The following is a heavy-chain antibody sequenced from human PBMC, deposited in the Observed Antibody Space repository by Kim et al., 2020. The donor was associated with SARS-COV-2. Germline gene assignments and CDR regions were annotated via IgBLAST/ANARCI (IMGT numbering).Heavy chain of an antibody. CDR2: ISSSSRTI. J-gene: IGHJ4*02. Sequence: GGSLRLSCAASGLTFSDSDMNWIRQVPGKGLEWISYISSSSRTIYYADSVKGRFTISRDNAKSSLYLQMSSLRAEDTAVYYCAGESSTWFDPIDYWGQGTPVTVSS. D-gene: IGHD6-13*01. CDR3: AGESSTWFDPIDY. CDR1: GLTFSDSD. V-gene: IGHV3-11*01.